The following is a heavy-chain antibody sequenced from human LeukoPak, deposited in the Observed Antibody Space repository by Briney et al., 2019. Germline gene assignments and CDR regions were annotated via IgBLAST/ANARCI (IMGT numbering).Heavy chain of an antibody. CDR1: GGTFSSYV. CDR2: IIPIFGTA. D-gene: IGHD2-15*01. V-gene: IGHV1-69*13. CDR3: ARESLAPSYCSGGSCYSRWFDP. J-gene: IGHJ5*02. Sequence: SVKVSCKASGGTFSSYVISWVRQAPGQGLEWMGGIIPIFGTANYAQKFQGRVTITADESTSTAYMELSSLRSEDTAVYYCARESLAPSYCSGGSCYSRWFDPWGQGTLVTVSS.